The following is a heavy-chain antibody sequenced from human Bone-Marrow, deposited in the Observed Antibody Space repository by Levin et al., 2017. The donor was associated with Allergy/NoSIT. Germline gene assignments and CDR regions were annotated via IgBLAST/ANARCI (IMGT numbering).Heavy chain of an antibody. CDR1: GGTFSSYA. CDR2: IIPIFGTA. J-gene: IGHJ3*02. CDR3: ARSIAAAGFDAFDI. Sequence: KISCKASGGTFSSYAISWVRQAPGQGLEWMGGIIPIFGTANYAQKFQGRVTITADESTSTAYMELSSLRSEDTAVYYCARSIAAAGFDAFDIWGQGTMVTVSS. D-gene: IGHD6-13*01. V-gene: IGHV1-69*01.